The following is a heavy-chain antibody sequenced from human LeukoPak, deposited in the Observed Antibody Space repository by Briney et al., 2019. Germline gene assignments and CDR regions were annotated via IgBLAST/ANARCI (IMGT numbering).Heavy chain of an antibody. V-gene: IGHV3-21*01. CDR3: ARERNYYDSGGPYMDV. J-gene: IGHJ6*03. Sequence: GESLRLSCAASGFTFSSYSMNWVRQAPGKGLEWVSSISSSSGYIYYADSMKGRFTISRDNAKNSLYLQMNSLRAEDTAVYYCARERNYYDSGGPYMDVWGKGTTVTVSS. CDR1: GFTFSSYS. CDR2: ISSSSGYI. D-gene: IGHD3-22*01.